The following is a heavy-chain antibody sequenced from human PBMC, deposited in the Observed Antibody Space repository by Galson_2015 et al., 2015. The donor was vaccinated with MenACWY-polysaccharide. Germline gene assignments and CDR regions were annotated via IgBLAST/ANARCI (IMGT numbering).Heavy chain of an antibody. V-gene: IGHV5-51*01. CDR3: ARQWVSSGWYEV. CDR2: IYPGDSDT. J-gene: IGHJ4*02. Sequence: IAWVRQMPGKGLEWMGIIYPGDSDTRYSPSFQGQVTYSADKAISTAYVQWSSLKASDTAMYYCARQWVSSGWYEVWGQGTLVTVSS. D-gene: IGHD6-19*01.